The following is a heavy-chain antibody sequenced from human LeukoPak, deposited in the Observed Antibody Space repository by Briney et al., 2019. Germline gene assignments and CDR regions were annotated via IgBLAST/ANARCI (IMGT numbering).Heavy chain of an antibody. CDR2: IYTSGST. CDR3: ARAGGLNIVGFYYYYYMDV. D-gene: IGHD1-26*01. J-gene: IGHJ6*03. V-gene: IGHV4-4*07. Sequence: PSETLSLTCTVSGGSISSYYWSWIRQPAGKGLEWIGRIYTSGSTNYNPSLKSRVTMSVDTSKNQFSLKLSSVTAADTAVYYCARAGGLNIVGFYYYYYMDVWGKGTTVTVSS. CDR1: GGSISSYY.